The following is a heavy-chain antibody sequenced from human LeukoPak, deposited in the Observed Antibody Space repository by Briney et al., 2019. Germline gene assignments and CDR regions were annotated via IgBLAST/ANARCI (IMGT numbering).Heavy chain of an antibody. Sequence: GRSLRLSCAASGFTFSNYAMHWVRQAPGKGLERVAVISYDGSNKFYADSVKGRFTISRDNSKNTLHLRMNSLRAEDTAVYYCARSLATSYYYMDVWGKGTTVTVSS. CDR3: ARSLATSYYYMDV. V-gene: IGHV3-30*04. J-gene: IGHJ6*03. CDR1: GFTFSNYA. D-gene: IGHD5-12*01. CDR2: ISYDGSNK.